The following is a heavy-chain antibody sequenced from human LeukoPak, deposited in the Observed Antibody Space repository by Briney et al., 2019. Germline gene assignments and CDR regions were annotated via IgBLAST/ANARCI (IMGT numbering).Heavy chain of an antibody. CDR3: VRNMRYCSSTSCYDWFDP. CDR2: INPSGGST. J-gene: IGHJ5*02. V-gene: IGHV1-46*01. Sequence: GASVKVSCKASGYTFTGYYMHWVRQAPGQGLEWMGIINPSGGSTSYAQKFQGRVTMTRDMSTSTVYMELSSLRSEDTAVYYCVRNMRYCSSTSCYDWFDPWGQGTLVTVSS. D-gene: IGHD2-2*01. CDR1: GYTFTGYY.